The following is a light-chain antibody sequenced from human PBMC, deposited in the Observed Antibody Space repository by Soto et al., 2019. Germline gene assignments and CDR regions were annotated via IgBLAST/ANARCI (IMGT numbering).Light chain of an antibody. Sequence: EIVLTQSPGTLSLSPGERATLSCRASQSLTNSYLAWYQQKPGQAPRLLIYAASTRATGIPDRFSGSVSGTDFSLTISRLEPEDFAVYYGQHHGTSPQNTFGQGTKLEIK. J-gene: IGKJ2*01. CDR1: QSLTNSY. V-gene: IGKV3-20*01. CDR3: QHHGTSPQNT. CDR2: AAS.